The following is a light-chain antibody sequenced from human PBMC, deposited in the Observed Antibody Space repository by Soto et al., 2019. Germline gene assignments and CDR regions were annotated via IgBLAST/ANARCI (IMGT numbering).Light chain of an antibody. V-gene: IGKV3-20*01. Sequence: EIVLTQSPGTLCLSPGERATLSCRASQSVSSSYLAWYQQKPGQAPRLLVYDTSIRASGIPARFSGSGSGTDFTLTISRLEPEDFAVYYCQQYGSSPLTFGGRTKVDI. J-gene: IGKJ4*01. CDR1: QSVSSSY. CDR3: QQYGSSPLT. CDR2: DTS.